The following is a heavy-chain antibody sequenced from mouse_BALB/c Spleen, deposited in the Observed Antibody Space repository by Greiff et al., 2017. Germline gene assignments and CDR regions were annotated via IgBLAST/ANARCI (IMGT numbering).Heavy chain of an antibody. CDR3: AREAGPGAMDY. D-gene: IGHD3-3*01. V-gene: IGHV2-6-7*01. J-gene: IGHJ4*01. CDR2: IWGDGST. Sequence: VQGVESGPGLVAPSQSLSITCTVSGFSLTGYGVNWVRQPPGKGLEWLGMIWGDGSTDYNSALKSRLSISKDNSKSQVFLKMNSLQTDDTARYYCAREAGPGAMDYWGQGTSVTVSS. CDR1: GFSLTGYG.